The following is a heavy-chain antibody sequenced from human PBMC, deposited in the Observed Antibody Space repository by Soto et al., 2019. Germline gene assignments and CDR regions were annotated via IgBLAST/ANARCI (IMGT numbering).Heavy chain of an antibody. J-gene: IGHJ6*02. CDR3: ARSGMITFGGVIVTHYYGMDV. CDR2: ISSSGSTI. CDR1: GFTFSSYE. D-gene: IGHD3-16*02. Sequence: TGGSLRLSCAASGFTFSSYEMNWVRQAPGKGLEWVSYISSSGSTIYYADSVKGRFTISRDNAKNSLYLQMNSLRAEDTAVYYCARSGMITFGGVIVTHYYGMDVWGQGTTVTVSS. V-gene: IGHV3-48*03.